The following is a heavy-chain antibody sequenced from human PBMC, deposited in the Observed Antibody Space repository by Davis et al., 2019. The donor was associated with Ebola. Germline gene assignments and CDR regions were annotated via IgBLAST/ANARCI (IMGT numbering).Heavy chain of an antibody. Sequence: SCKASGYTFTSYGLNWVRQAPGKGLEWVSYISSSSSTIYYADSVKGRFTISRDNAKNSLYLQMNSLRDEDTAVYYCARDGSDIVLVPAAIGYYYYYGMDVWGQGTTVTVSS. CDR2: ISSSSSTI. CDR1: GYTFTSYG. CDR3: ARDGSDIVLVPAAIGYYYYYGMDV. V-gene: IGHV3-48*02. J-gene: IGHJ6*02. D-gene: IGHD2-2*01.